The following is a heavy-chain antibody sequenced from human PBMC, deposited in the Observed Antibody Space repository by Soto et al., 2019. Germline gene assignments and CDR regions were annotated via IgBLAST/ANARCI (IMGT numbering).Heavy chain of an antibody. V-gene: IGHV4-34*01. CDR2: INHSGST. J-gene: IGHJ4*02. CDR3: GSGYRSGSLAY. D-gene: IGHD5-18*01. Sequence: PSWSLYLTCAFYGGSVSVYYWSWIRKPPGKGLEWIGEINHSGSTNYNPSLKSRVTISVYTSKNQFSLKWSCVTAEYMVVYYCGSGYRSGSLAYGGKGT. CDR1: GGSVSVYY.